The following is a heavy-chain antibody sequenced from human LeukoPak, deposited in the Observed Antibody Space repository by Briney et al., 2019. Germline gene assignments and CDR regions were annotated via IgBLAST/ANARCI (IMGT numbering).Heavy chain of an antibody. D-gene: IGHD1-26*01. J-gene: IGHJ6*02. V-gene: IGHV3-74*01. CDR2: INNDATRT. CDR1: GSAFSRSW. Sequence: GGSLRLSCAASGSAFSRSWIHWVRQAPGKGLVLVSHINNDATRTTYADSVRGRFTISRDNAKNTVSLQMNSLRAEDTAVYYCASDGAYAMAVWGQGTTVTVSS. CDR3: ASDGAYAMAV.